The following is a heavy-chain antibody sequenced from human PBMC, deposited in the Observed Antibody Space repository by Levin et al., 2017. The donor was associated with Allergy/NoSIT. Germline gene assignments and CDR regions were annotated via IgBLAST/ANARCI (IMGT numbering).Heavy chain of an antibody. V-gene: IGHV3-21*01. CDR3: ARVSGSSWIYYYYGMDV. D-gene: IGHD6-13*01. J-gene: IGHJ6*02. CDR2: ISSSSSYI. CDR1: GFTFSSYS. Sequence: KAGGSLRLSCAASGFTFSSYSMNWVRQAPGKGLEWVSSISSSSSYIYYADSVKGRFTISRDNAKNSLYLQMNSLRAEDTAVYYCARVSGSSWIYYYYGMDVWGQGTTVTVSS.